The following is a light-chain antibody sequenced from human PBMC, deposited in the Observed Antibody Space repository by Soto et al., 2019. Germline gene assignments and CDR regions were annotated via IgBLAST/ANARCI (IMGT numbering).Light chain of an antibody. Sequence: EIVLTQSPGTLSLSPGERATLSCRASQSIISTYLAWYQQKPGQTPRLLIYGASSRATGSPERFSGSGSRTDVTLTISRLEPEDFAVYFCQQYDNSPLTFGGGTKVEIK. CDR2: GAS. CDR3: QQYDNSPLT. CDR1: QSIISTY. J-gene: IGKJ4*02. V-gene: IGKV3-20*01.